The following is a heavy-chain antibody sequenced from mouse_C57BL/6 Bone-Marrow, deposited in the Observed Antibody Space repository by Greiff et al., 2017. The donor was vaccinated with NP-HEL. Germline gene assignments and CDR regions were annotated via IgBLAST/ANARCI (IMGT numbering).Heavy chain of an antibody. CDR2: ISSGGDYI. D-gene: IGHD2-4*01. CDR1: GFTFSSYA. CDR3: TRDGYDYWFAY. V-gene: IGHV5-9-1*02. J-gene: IGHJ3*01. Sequence: EVQVVESGEGLVKPGGSLKLSCAASGFTFSSYAMSWVRQTPEKRLEWVAYISSGGDYIYYADTVKGRFTISRDNARNTLYLQMSSLKSEDTAMYYCTRDGYDYWFAYWGQGTLVTVSA.